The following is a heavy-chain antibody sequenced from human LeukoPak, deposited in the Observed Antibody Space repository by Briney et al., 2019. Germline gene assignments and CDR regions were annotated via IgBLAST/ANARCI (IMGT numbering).Heavy chain of an antibody. D-gene: IGHD3-9*01. CDR2: IYSGGST. V-gene: IGHV3-66*02. CDR1: GFTVSSNY. J-gene: IGHJ5*02. Sequence: PGGSLRLSCAASGFTVSSNYMSWVRQAPGKGLEWVSVIYSGGSTYYADSVKGRFTISRDNSKNTLYLQMNSLRAKDTAVYYCASFHYDILTGYYGDPWGQGTLVTVSS. CDR3: ASFHYDILTGYYGDP.